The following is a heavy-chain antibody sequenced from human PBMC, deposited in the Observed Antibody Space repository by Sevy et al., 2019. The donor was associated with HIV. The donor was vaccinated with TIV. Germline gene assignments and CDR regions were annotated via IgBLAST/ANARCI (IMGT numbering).Heavy chain of an antibody. CDR2: IIPIFGIP. V-gene: IGHV1-69*13. D-gene: IGHD7-27*01. CDR3: AREGGVATTGDHDAFDI. CDR1: GDTFSTYG. J-gene: IGHJ3*02. Sequence: ASVKVSCKASGDTFSTYGLSWVRQAPGQGLEWMGGIIPIFGIPIYAQKFRGRVTITADESTSTAYMELSSLRSEDTALYYCAREGGVATTGDHDAFDIWGQGTMVTVSS.